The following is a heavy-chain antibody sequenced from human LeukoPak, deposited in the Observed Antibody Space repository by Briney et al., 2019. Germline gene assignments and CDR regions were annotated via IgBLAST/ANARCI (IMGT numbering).Heavy chain of an antibody. D-gene: IGHD5-18*01. V-gene: IGHV3-30*02. CDR2: IRYDGSNK. J-gene: IGHJ6*03. Sequence: GGSLRLSCAASGFTFSSYGMHWVRQAPGKGLEWVAFIRYDGSNKYYAESVKGRFTISRDNSKNTLYLQMNSLRAEDTAVYYCARTTEGGYTYGYFYYYYMDVWGKGTTVTISS. CDR3: ARTTEGGYTYGYFYYYYMDV. CDR1: GFTFSSYG.